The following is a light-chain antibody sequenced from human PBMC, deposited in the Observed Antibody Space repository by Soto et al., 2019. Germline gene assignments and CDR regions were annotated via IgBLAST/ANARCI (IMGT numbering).Light chain of an antibody. V-gene: IGKV3-15*01. Sequence: EVVLTQSPATLSESPGERVTLSCRASQSVRRNVAWYQQKPGQAPRPLMYGVSTRATGIPARFSGSGSGTDFTLTISSLQSEDFAVYHCQQYNNWPVTFGQGTKVEIK. J-gene: IGKJ1*01. CDR2: GVS. CDR1: QSVRRN. CDR3: QQYNNWPVT.